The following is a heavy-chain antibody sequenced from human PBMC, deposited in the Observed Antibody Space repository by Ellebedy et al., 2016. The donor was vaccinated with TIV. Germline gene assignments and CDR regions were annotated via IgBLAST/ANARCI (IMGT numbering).Heavy chain of an antibody. CDR3: ARESVRYFDWDY. CDR2: INTDGSST. CDR1: GFTFHDYG. J-gene: IGHJ4*02. V-gene: IGHV3-74*01. Sequence: GESLKISCAASGFTFHDYGMHWVRQAPGKGLVWLSRINTDGSSTSYADLVEGRFTISRDNAKNTVYLQIDRLRAEDTAVYYCARESVRYFDWDYWGQGTLVTVSS. D-gene: IGHD3-9*01.